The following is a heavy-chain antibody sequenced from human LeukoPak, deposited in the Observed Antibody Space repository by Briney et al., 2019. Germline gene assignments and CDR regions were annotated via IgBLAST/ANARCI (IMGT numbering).Heavy chain of an antibody. V-gene: IGHV3-21*01. CDR2: ISSSSSYI. Sequence: GGSLRHSCAASGFTFSSYSMNWVRQAPGKGLEWVSSISSSSSYIYYADSVKGRFTISRDNAKNSLYLQMNSLRAEDTAVYYCARVPTLGIDYWGQGTLVTVSS. CDR1: GFTFSSYS. D-gene: IGHD1-1*01. CDR3: ARVPTLGIDY. J-gene: IGHJ4*02.